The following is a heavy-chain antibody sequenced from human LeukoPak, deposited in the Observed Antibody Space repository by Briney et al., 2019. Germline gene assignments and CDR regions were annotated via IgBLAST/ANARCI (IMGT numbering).Heavy chain of an antibody. V-gene: IGHV1-18*04. CDR3: ARVEAYYDILTGYHRGNDAFDI. D-gene: IGHD3-9*01. Sequence: ASVKVSCKASGYTFSSYGISRVRQAPGQGLEWMGWISAYNGNTNYAQKLQGRVTMTTDTSTSTAYIELRSLRSDDTAVYYCARVEAYYDILTGYHRGNDAFDIWGQGTMVTVSS. CDR1: GYTFSSYG. J-gene: IGHJ3*02. CDR2: ISAYNGNT.